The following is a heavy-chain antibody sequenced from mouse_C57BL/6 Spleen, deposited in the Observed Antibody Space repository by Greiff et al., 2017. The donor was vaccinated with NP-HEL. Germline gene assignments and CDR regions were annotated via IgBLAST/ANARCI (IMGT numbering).Heavy chain of an antibody. J-gene: IGHJ4*01. CDR3: ARGGNRGAMDY. CDR2: ISSGGSYT. V-gene: IGHV5-6*01. D-gene: IGHD2-1*01. CDR1: GFTFSSYG. Sequence: EVQLVESGGDLVKPGGSLKLSCAASGFTFSSYGMSWVRQTPDKRLEWVATISSGGSYTYYPDSVKGRFTISRDNAKNHLYLQRSSLKSEDTAMYYCARGGNRGAMDYWGQGTSVTVSS.